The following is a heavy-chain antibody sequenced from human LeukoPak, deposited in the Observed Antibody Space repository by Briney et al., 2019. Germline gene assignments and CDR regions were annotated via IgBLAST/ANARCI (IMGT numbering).Heavy chain of an antibody. J-gene: IGHJ3*02. CDR1: GFTVSSNY. V-gene: IGHV3-66*01. D-gene: IGHD4-23*01. Sequence: PGGSLRLSCAASGFTVSSNYMNWVRQAPGKGLEWVSVFYSGGNTYYADSVKGRFTISRDNSKNTLSLQMNSLRAEDTAVYYCAKSAGDYGGIHGALDIWGQGTMVTVSS. CDR3: AKSAGDYGGIHGALDI. CDR2: FYSGGNT.